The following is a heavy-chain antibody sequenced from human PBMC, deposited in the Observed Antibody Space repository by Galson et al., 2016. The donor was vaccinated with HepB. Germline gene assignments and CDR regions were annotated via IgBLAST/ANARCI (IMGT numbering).Heavy chain of an antibody. J-gene: IGHJ6*04. CDR1: GFSVTRNY. CDR3: ARGFCGGTSCYGGFYYGMDV. Sequence: SLRLSCAASGFSVTRNYMTWVRQAPGKGLEWVSVLYGIGTTYYADSVKGRFTISRDDDQNTLFLQMDRLRPEDTATYFCARGFCGGTSCYGGFYYGMDVWGKGTRVIVSS. D-gene: IGHD2-2*01. CDR2: LYGIGTT. V-gene: IGHV3-66*02.